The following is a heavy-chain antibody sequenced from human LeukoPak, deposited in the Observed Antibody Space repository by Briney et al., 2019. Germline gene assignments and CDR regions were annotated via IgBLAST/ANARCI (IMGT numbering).Heavy chain of an antibody. D-gene: IGHD3-3*01. Sequence: PGGSLRLSCAASGFTFSSYSMNWVRQAPGKGLEWVSYISGSSRVIYYADSVKGRFTISRYNAKNSLYLQMNSLRAEDTAVYYCASGVTIFGVVRFDYWGRGTPVTVSS. CDR1: GFTFSSYS. J-gene: IGHJ4*02. CDR3: ASGVTIFGVVRFDY. V-gene: IGHV3-48*04. CDR2: ISGSSRVI.